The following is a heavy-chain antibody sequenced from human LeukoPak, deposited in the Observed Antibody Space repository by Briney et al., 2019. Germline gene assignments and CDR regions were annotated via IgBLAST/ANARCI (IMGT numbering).Heavy chain of an antibody. CDR3: ATSWDY. J-gene: IGHJ4*02. V-gene: IGHV3-7*01. Sequence: GGSLRLSCEASGMIFSKYWMSWVRQAPGKGLEWVANIRQDGSEKYYLDSVKGRFTISRYDAKNSLYLHMNSLRADDTAVYYCATSWDYWGQGTLVTVSS. CDR2: IRQDGSEK. CDR1: GMIFSKYW.